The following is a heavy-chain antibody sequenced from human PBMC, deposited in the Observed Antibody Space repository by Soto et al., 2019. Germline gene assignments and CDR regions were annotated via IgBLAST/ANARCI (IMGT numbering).Heavy chain of an antibody. V-gene: IGHV1-18*01. CDR2: ISAYNGNT. CDR1: GYTFTSYG. J-gene: IGHJ5*02. Sequence: ASVKVSCKASGYTFTSYGISWVRQAPGQGLEWMGWISAYNGNTNYAQKLQGRVTMTTDTSTSTAYMELRSLRSDDTAVYYCARGPPPFFQTYSNYVSVLFAPCGQGTLVIGSS. CDR3: ARGPPPFFQTYSNYVSVLFAP. D-gene: IGHD4-4*01.